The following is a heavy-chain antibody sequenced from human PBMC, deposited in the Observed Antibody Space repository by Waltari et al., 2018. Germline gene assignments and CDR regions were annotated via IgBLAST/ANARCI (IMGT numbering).Heavy chain of an antibody. CDR1: GFTFSSYG. V-gene: IGHV3-30*18. CDR2: ISYDGSNK. D-gene: IGHD6-19*01. J-gene: IGHJ4*02. Sequence: QVQLVESGGGVVQPGRSLRLSCAASGFTFSSYGMHWVRQAPGKGLEWVEVISYDGSNKYYADSVKGRFTISRDNSKNTLYLQMNSLRAEDTAVYYCAKDHSSGRGGTDYWGQGTLVTVSS. CDR3: AKDHSSGRGGTDY.